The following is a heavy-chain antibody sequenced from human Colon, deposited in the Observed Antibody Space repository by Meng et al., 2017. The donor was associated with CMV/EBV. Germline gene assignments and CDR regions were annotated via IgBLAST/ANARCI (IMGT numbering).Heavy chain of an antibody. J-gene: IGHJ6*02. CDR3: ARDSTQWLRVAHAAFDV. V-gene: IGHV1-18*01. Sequence: ASVKVSCKASGYTFSTYGISWVRQAPGQGLEWVGWISTHNGNTNYAQKFQDRVTMTTDTSTSTVYMELRSLRSDDTAVYYCARDSTQWLRVAHAAFDVWGQGTTVTVSS. D-gene: IGHD5-12*01. CDR2: ISTHNGNT. CDR1: GYTFSTYG.